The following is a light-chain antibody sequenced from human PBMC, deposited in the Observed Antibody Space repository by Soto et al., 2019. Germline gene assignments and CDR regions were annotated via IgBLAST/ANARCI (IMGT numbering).Light chain of an antibody. Sequence: QSALTQPASVSGSPGQSITISCTGTSSDVGGSAYVSWYQQFPGNVPRLLIYEGGKRPSGVSNRFSGSKSGNTASLTISGLQAEDEADYYCCSFALRSTLIFGGGTKLTVL. CDR2: EGG. CDR1: SSDVGGSAY. V-gene: IGLV2-14*01. J-gene: IGLJ2*01. CDR3: CSFALRSTLI.